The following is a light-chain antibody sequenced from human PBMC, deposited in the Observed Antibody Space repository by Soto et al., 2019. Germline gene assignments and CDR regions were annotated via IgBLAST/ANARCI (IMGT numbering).Light chain of an antibody. V-gene: IGLV1-40*01. J-gene: IGLJ1*01. CDR2: SNT. Sequence: QAVVTQPPSVSGAPGQRVTISCTGSDSNIGADYDVHWYQQIQGTAPKLLVYSNTIRPSGVPDRFSGSKSGTSASLAITGLQAEDEADYYCQSYDSSLSGFVFGTGTKLTVL. CDR3: QSYDSSLSGFV. CDR1: DSNIGADYD.